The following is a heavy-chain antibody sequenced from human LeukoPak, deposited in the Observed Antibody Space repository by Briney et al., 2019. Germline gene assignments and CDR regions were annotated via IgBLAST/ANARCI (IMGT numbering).Heavy chain of an antibody. CDR3: AKDSSGYYWFDP. CDR2: IYYSGST. J-gene: IGHJ5*02. CDR1: GGSISSSSYY. D-gene: IGHD3-22*01. V-gene: IGHV4-39*02. Sequence: PSETLSLTCTVSGGSISSSSYYWGWIRQPPGKGLEWIGCIYYSGSTYYNPSLKSRVTISVDTSKNQFSLKLSSVTAADTAVYYCAKDSSGYYWFDPWGQGTLVTVSS.